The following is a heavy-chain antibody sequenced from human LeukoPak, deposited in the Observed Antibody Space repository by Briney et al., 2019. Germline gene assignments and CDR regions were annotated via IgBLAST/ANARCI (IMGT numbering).Heavy chain of an antibody. D-gene: IGHD6-13*01. J-gene: IGHJ5*02. V-gene: IGHV4-59*11. CDR1: GGSISSHY. CDR2: IYYSGST. Sequence: PSETLSLTCTVSGGSISSHYWSWIRQPPGKGLEWIGYIYYSGSTNYNPSLKSRVTISVDTSKNQFSLKLSSVTAADTAVYYCARASGGIAAAGTWFDPWGQGTLVTVSS. CDR3: ARASGGIAAAGTWFDP.